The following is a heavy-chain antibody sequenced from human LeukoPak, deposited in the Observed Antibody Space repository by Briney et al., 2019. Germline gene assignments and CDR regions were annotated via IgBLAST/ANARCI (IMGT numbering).Heavy chain of an antibody. CDR3: ARGPYYYGSGVFGY. D-gene: IGHD3-10*01. J-gene: IGHJ4*02. Sequence: PSETLSLTCAVYGVSFSGYYWSWIRQPPGKGLEWIGEINHSGSTNYNPSLKSRVTISVDTSKNQFSLKLSSVTAADTAVYYCARGPYYYGSGVFGYWGQGTLVTVSS. CDR2: INHSGST. V-gene: IGHV4-34*01. CDR1: GVSFSGYY.